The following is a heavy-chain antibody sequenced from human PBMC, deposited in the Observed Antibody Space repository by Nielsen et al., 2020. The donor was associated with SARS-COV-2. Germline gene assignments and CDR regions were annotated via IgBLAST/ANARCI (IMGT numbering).Heavy chain of an antibody. CDR3: ARQSGGNSRVDY. CDR2: IYYSGST. CDR1: TFSSYA. Sequence: TFSSYAMSWVRQAPGKGLEWIGSIYYSGSTYYNPSLKSRVTISVDTSKNQFSLKLSSVTAADTAVYYCARQSGGNSRVDYWGQGTLVTVSS. J-gene: IGHJ4*02. V-gene: IGHV4-39*01. D-gene: IGHD4-23*01.